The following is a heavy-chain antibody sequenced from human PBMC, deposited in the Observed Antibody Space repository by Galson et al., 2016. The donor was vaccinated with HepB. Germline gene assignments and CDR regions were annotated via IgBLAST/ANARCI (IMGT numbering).Heavy chain of an antibody. D-gene: IGHD3-9*01. V-gene: IGHV3-48*03. CDR3: AREPVRLDDLLTGPPKNPDY. CDR1: GFTFSRYE. Sequence: SLRLSCAASGFTFSRYEMNWVRQAPGKGLEWVSYTSSSGTTIYYADSVKGRFTISRDNAKNSLYLQMNSLRAEDTAVYYCAREPVRLDDLLTGPPKNPDYWCQGTLVTVSS. CDR2: TSSSGTTI. J-gene: IGHJ4*02.